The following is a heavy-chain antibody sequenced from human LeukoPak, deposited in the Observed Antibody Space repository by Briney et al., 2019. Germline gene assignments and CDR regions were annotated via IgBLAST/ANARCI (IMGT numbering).Heavy chain of an antibody. Sequence: SVKVSCKASGGTFSSYAIPWVRQAPGRGLEWMGRITVMSGTANYAQKFQDRVTITTDESTRTSYVAVSSLRSEDTAVYFCATDLRGYSFGYDTWGQGTLVTVSS. CDR2: ITVMSGTA. CDR3: ATDLRGYSFGYDT. J-gene: IGHJ5*02. D-gene: IGHD5-12*01. CDR1: GGTFSSYA. V-gene: IGHV1-69*05.